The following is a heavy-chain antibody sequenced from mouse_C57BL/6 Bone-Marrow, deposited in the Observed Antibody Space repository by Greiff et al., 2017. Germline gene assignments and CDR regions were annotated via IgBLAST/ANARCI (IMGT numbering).Heavy chain of an antibody. CDR2: IYPRSGNT. J-gene: IGHJ3*01. CDR1: GYTFTSYG. V-gene: IGHV1-81*01. Sequence: QVQLQQSGAELARPGASVKLSCKASGYTFTSYGISWVKQRTGQGLEWIGEIYPRSGNTYYNEKFKGKATLTAYKSSSTAYMELRILTAEDSAVYFCEGQVCYGISAFAYWGHGTLVTVST. CDR3: EGQVCYGISAFAY. D-gene: IGHD1-1*01.